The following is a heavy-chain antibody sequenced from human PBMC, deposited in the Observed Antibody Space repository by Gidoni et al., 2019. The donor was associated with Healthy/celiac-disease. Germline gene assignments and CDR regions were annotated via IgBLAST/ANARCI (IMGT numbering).Heavy chain of an antibody. CDR2: IRSKAYGGTT. D-gene: IGHD3-22*01. J-gene: IGHJ5*02. V-gene: IGHV3-49*03. CDR3: THDYYDSSGYYGWFDP. CDR1: GFTFGDFA. Sequence: EVQLVESGGGLVQPGRSLRLSCTASGFTFGDFAMSWFRQAPGKGLEWVGFIRSKAYGGTTEYAASVKGRFTISRDDSKSIAYLQMNSLKTEDTAVYYCTHDYYDSSGYYGWFDPWGQGTLVTVSS.